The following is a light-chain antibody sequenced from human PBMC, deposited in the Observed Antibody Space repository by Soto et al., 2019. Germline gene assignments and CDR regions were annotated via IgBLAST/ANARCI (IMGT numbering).Light chain of an antibody. J-gene: IGKJ1*01. CDR2: DAS. Sequence: EIVLTQSPATLSLSPGERATLSCRASQSVSSYLAWYQQKPGQAPRLLIYDASNRATGIPARFSGSGSGTEFTLTISSLEPEDFAVYYCQQRRNWLTFGQGTKVDI. CDR3: QQRRNWLT. CDR1: QSVSSY. V-gene: IGKV3-11*01.